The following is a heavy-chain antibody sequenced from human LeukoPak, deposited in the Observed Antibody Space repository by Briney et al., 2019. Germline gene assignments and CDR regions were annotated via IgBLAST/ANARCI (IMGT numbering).Heavy chain of an antibody. Sequence: SETLSLTCTVSGGSISSGDYYWSWIRQPPGKGLEWIGYIYYSGSTYYNPSLKSRVTISVDTSKNQFSLKLSSVTAADTAVYYCARGGSGYYSNFDYWGQGTLVTVSS. CDR2: IYYSGST. V-gene: IGHV4-30-4*02. CDR3: ARGGSGYYSNFDY. CDR1: GGSISSGDYY. J-gene: IGHJ4*02. D-gene: IGHD3-22*01.